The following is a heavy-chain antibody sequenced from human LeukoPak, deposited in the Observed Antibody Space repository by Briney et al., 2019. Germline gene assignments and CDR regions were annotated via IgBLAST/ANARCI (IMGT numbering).Heavy chain of an antibody. D-gene: IGHD2-2*01. Sequence: SETLSLTCTVSGGSISSSSYYWGWIRQPPGTGLEWIGSIYYSGSTYYNPSLKSRVTISVDTSKNQFSLKLSSVTAADTAVYYCARDHCSSTSCYYYYMDVWGKGTTVTVSS. J-gene: IGHJ6*03. CDR3: ARDHCSSTSCYYYYMDV. CDR1: GGSISSSSYY. CDR2: IYYSGST. V-gene: IGHV4-39*07.